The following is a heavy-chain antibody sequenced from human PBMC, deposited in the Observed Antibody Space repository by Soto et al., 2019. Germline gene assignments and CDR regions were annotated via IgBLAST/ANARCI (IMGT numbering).Heavy chain of an antibody. CDR2: MNPNSGNT. Sequence: ASVKVSCKASGYTFTSYDINWVRQATGQGLEWMGWMNPNSGNTGYAQKFQGRVTMTRNTSISTAYMELSRLRSEDTAVYYCARGRPSEGAFDISGQGTMDIVSS. CDR3: ARGRPSEGAFDI. V-gene: IGHV1-8*01. CDR1: GYTFTSYD. D-gene: IGHD3-3*01. J-gene: IGHJ3*02.